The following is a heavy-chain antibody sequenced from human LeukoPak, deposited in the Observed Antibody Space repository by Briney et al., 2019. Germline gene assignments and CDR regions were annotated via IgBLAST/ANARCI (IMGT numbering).Heavy chain of an antibody. CDR2: IYTSGST. J-gene: IGHJ6*03. Sequence: RSSETLSLTCTVSGGSISSGSYYWSWIRQPAGKGLEWIGRIYTSGSTNYNPSLKSRVTISVDTSKNQFSLKLSSVTAADTAVYYCARGIQLFYYYYMDVWGKGTTVTISS. V-gene: IGHV4-61*02. D-gene: IGHD5-18*01. CDR3: ARGIQLFYYYYMDV. CDR1: GGSISSGSYY.